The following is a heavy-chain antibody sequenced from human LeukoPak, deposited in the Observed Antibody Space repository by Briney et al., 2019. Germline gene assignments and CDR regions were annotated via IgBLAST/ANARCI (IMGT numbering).Heavy chain of an antibody. CDR1: GYTFTSYG. CDR3: ARDQLVFRDDAFDI. CDR2: ISAYNGNT. Sequence: ASVKVSCKASGYTFTSYGISWVRQAPGQGLEWMGWISAYNGNTNFAQKFQGRATMTTDTSTSTAYMELRSLRSDDTAVYYCARDQLVFRDDAFDIWGQGTMVTVSS. D-gene: IGHD1-1*01. V-gene: IGHV1-18*01. J-gene: IGHJ3*02.